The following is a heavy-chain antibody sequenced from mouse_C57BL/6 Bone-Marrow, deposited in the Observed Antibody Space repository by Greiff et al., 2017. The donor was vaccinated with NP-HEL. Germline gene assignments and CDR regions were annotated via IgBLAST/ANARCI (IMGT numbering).Heavy chain of an antibody. J-gene: IGHJ1*03. D-gene: IGHD1-1*01. V-gene: IGHV1-76*01. Sequence: QVQLQQSGAELVRPGASVKLSCKASGYTFTDYYINWVKQRPGQGLEWIARIYPGSGNTYYNEKFKGKATLTAEKSSSTAYMQLSSLTSEASAVDFCARKGYYGSSDWYFDVWGTGTTVTVSS. CDR3: ARKGYYGSSDWYFDV. CDR1: GYTFTDYY. CDR2: IYPGSGNT.